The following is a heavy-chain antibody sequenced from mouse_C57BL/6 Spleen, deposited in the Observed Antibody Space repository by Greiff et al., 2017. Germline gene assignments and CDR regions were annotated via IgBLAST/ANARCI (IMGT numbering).Heavy chain of an antibody. V-gene: IGHV1-82*01. D-gene: IGHD4-1*01. CDR2: IYPGDGDT. J-gene: IGHJ2*01. CDR3: ANWGLDY. Sequence: VQRVESGPELVKPGASVKISCKASGYAFSSSWMNWVKQRPGKGLEWIGRIYPGDGDTNYNGKFKGKATLTADKSSSTAYMQLSSLTSEDSAVYFCANWGLDYWGQGTTLTVSS. CDR1: GYAFSSSW.